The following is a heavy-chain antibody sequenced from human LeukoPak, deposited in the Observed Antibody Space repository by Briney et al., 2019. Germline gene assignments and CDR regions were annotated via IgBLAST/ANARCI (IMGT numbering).Heavy chain of an antibody. CDR1: GGSISSYY. D-gene: IGHD3-10*01. Sequence: SETLSLTCTVSGGSISSYYWSWIRQPPAKGLEWMGYIYYSGSTNYNPSLKSRVTISVDTSKNQFSLKLSSVTAADTAVYYCARQYGSGSYYEFDPWGQGTLVTVSS. CDR3: ARQYGSGSYYEFDP. V-gene: IGHV4-59*08. J-gene: IGHJ5*02. CDR2: IYYSGST.